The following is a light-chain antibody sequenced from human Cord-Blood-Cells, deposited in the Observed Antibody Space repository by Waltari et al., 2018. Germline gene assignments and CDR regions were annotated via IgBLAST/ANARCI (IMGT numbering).Light chain of an antibody. CDR3: CSYAGSSTWV. CDR2: EGS. J-gene: IGLJ3*02. CDR1: SSHVGSYNL. Sequence: QSALTQPASVSGSPGQSITIPCTRTSSHVGSYNLVSWYQQHPGKAPKLMIYEGSKRPSGVSNRFSGSKSGNTASLTISGLQAEDEADYYCCSYAGSSTWVFGGGTKLTVL. V-gene: IGLV2-23*01.